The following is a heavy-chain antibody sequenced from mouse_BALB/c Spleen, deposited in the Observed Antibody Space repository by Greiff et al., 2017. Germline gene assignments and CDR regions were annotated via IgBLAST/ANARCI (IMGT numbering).Heavy chain of an antibody. Sequence: EVQVVESGAELVKPGASVKLSCTASGFNIKDTYMHWVKQRPEQGLEWIGRIDPANGNTKYDPKFQGKATITADTSSNTAYLQLSSLTSEDTAVYYCADYYGSSPHVWGAGTTVTVSS. CDR3: ADYYGSSPHV. V-gene: IGHV14-3*02. CDR1: GFNIKDTY. D-gene: IGHD1-1*01. J-gene: IGHJ1*01. CDR2: IDPANGNT.